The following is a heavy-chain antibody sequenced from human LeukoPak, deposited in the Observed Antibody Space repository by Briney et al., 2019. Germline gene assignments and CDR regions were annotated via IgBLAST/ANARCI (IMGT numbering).Heavy chain of an antibody. Sequence: PSETLSLTCTVSGDSISSYYWSWIRQPPGKGLEWIGYIYYSGSTNYNPSLKSRVTISVDTSKNQFSLKLSSVTAADTAVYYCARDKGYGDYAPWGQGTLVTVSS. CDR3: ARDKGYGDYAP. CDR1: GDSISSYY. D-gene: IGHD4-17*01. J-gene: IGHJ5*02. V-gene: IGHV4-59*01. CDR2: IYYSGST.